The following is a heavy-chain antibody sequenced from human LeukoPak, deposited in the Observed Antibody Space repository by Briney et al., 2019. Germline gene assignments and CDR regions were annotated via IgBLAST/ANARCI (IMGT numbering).Heavy chain of an antibody. D-gene: IGHD6-19*01. CDR3: ARQAPYSSGTIDY. CDR2: IYPGDSDT. J-gene: IGHJ4*02. Sequence: GASLKISCKGSGYSLTSYWIGWVRQMPGKRLEWMGIIYPGDSDTRYSPSFQGQVTISADKSISTAYLQWSSLKASDTAMYYCARQAPYSSGTIDYWGQGTLVTVSS. V-gene: IGHV5-51*01. CDR1: GYSLTSYW.